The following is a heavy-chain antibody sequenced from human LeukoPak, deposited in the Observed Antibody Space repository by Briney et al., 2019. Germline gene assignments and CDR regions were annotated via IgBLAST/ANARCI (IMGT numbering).Heavy chain of an antibody. CDR2: IIGSGGGT. J-gene: IGHJ4*02. CDR1: GFTFSIYA. V-gene: IGHV3-23*01. Sequence: GGSLRLSCAASGFTFSIYAMSWVRQAPGKGLEWVSSIIGSGGGTYFADSVKGRFTISRDNSKNTLYLQMNSLRAEDTAVYYCAKGSSGARPYFFDYWGQGTLITVSS. CDR3: AKGSSGARPYFFDY.